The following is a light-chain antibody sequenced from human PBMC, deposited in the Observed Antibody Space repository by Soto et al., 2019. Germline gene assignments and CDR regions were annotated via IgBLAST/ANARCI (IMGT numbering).Light chain of an antibody. V-gene: IGKV4-1*01. CDR2: WAS. CDR1: QSVLFNSNKKDF. CDR3: QQYFNSPVT. J-gene: IGKJ5*01. Sequence: DIVMTQSPDSLAMSLGERATINCRSSQSVLFNSNKKDFLAWYQQKPVQPPKLLFYWASTRQSGVPDRFSDDGAGPDFTNTSTRLQAEDVSVYYCQQYFNSPVTFGQGIRLESK.